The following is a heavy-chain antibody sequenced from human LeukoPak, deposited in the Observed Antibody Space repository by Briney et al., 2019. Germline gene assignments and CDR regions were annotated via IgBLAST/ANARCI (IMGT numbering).Heavy chain of an antibody. CDR2: ISAYNGNT. Sequence: GASVKVSCKTSGYSENFYGITWVRQAPGQGLEWMGWISAYNGNTNYAQKLQGRVTMTTDTSTSTAYMELRSLRSDDTAVYYCARWNDYMDDERPALDYWGQGTLVTVSS. CDR1: GYSENFYG. CDR3: ARWNDYMDDERPALDY. J-gene: IGHJ4*02. D-gene: IGHD4-11*01. V-gene: IGHV1-18*01.